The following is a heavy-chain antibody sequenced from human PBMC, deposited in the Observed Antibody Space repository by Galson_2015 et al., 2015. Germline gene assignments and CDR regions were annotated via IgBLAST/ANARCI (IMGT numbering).Heavy chain of an antibody. CDR2: ITGSGGST. J-gene: IGHJ4*02. Sequence: SLRLSCAGSGFTFNTYAMNWVRQAPGKGLEWVSDITGSGGSTYYADSVKGRFTISRDNSKNTLYLQMNSLRAEDMAIYYCAKDRQVSTVTTQGIFDYWGQGTLVTVSS. V-gene: IGHV3-23*01. D-gene: IGHD4-17*01. CDR3: AKDRQVSTVTTQGIFDY. CDR1: GFTFNTYA.